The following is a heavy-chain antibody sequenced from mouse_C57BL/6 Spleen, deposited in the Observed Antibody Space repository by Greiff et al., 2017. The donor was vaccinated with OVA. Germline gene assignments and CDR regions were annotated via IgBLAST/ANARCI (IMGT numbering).Heavy chain of an antibody. CDR1: GFTFSDYG. J-gene: IGHJ4*01. CDR2: ISSGSSTI. Sequence: DVMLVESGGGLVKPGGSLKLSCAASGFTFSDYGMHWVRQAPEKGLEWVAYISSGSSTIYYADTVKGRFTISRDNAKNTLFLQMTSLRSEDTAMYYCAYYYGSSRGGYAMDYWGQGTSVTVSS. CDR3: AYYYGSSRGGYAMDY. D-gene: IGHD1-1*01. V-gene: IGHV5-17*01.